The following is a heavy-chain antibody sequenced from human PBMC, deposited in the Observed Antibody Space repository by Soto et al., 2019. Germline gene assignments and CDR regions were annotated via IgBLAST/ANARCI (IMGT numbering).Heavy chain of an antibody. CDR3: ASALGPSTGVDY. V-gene: IGHV3-74*01. CDR2: ISSGGTYT. J-gene: IGHJ4*02. D-gene: IGHD2-8*02. Sequence: PGGSLRLSCAASGFTLSTYWMHWVLQVPGKGLVWVSRISSGGTYTNYADSVKGRFTISRDSARNTLFLQMNYLTSVTAADTAVYYCASALGPSTGVDYWGQGALVTVSS. CDR1: GFTLSTYW.